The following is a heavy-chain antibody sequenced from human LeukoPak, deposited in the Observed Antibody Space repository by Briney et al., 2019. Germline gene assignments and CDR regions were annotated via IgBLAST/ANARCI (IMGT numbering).Heavy chain of an antibody. CDR2: INHSGST. CDR1: GGSFSGYY. V-gene: IGHV4-34*01. D-gene: IGHD3-10*01. Sequence: SETLSLTCAVYGGSFSGYYWSWIRQPPGKGLEWIGEINHSGSTNYNPSIKSRVTISVDTSKNQFSLKLSSVTAADTAVYYCARVKYGSGRPYYFDYWGQGTLVTVSS. J-gene: IGHJ4*02. CDR3: ARVKYGSGRPYYFDY.